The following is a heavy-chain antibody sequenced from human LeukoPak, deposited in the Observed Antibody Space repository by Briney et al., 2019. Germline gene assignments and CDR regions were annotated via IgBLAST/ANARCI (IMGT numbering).Heavy chain of an antibody. V-gene: IGHV3-33*01. CDR1: GFTFSNYG. CDR2: IWYDGNNK. D-gene: IGHD3-16*01. Sequence: RGSLRLSCAVSGFTFSNYGMHWVRQAPGKGLEWVAVIWYDGNNKYYADSVKGRFTISRDSSKNTLFLQMNSLRAEDTAVYYCARDLAGVYSDWGQGTLVTVS. CDR3: ARDLAGVYSD. J-gene: IGHJ4*02.